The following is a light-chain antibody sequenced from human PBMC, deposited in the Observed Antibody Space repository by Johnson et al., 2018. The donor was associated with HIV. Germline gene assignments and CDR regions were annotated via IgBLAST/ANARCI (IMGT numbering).Light chain of an antibody. CDR1: SSNIGNNY. V-gene: IGLV1-51*02. CDR2: KNT. J-gene: IGLJ1*01. Sequence: QSVLTQPPSVSAAPGQKVTISCSGSSSNIGNNYVSWYQQLPGTAPKLLIYKNTQRPSGIPDRFSGSKSGTSATLGITGLQTGDEADYYCGTWDSSLSAYVFATETKVTVL. CDR3: GTWDSSLSAYV.